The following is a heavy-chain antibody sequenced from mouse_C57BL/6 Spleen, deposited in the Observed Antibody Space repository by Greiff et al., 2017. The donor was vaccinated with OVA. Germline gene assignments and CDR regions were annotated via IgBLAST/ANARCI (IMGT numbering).Heavy chain of an antibody. D-gene: IGHD1-1*01. J-gene: IGHJ2*01. Sequence: QVTLKESGPELVKPGASVKISCKASGYAFSSSWMNWVKQRPGKGLEWIGRIYPGDGDTNYNGKFKGKATLTADKSSSTAYMQLSSLTSEDSAVYFCAREGITTVVDYWGQGTTLTVSS. CDR3: AREGITTVVDY. CDR1: GYAFSSSW. V-gene: IGHV1-82*01. CDR2: IYPGDGDT.